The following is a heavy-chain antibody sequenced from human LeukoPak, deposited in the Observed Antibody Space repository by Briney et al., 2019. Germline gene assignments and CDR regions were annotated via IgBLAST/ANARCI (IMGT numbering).Heavy chain of an antibody. CDR3: TRDRSRAEDD. V-gene: IGHV3-7*01. CDR1: GFTFSGHW. D-gene: IGHD1-14*01. Sequence: GGSLRLSCAASGFTFSGHWMSWVRQAPGKGLEWVANINQGGSDKYYVDSVKGRLTISRDNANNLLNLQMNSLRGEDTAVYYCTRDRSRAEDDWGQGTLVTVSS. CDR2: INQGGSDK. J-gene: IGHJ4*02.